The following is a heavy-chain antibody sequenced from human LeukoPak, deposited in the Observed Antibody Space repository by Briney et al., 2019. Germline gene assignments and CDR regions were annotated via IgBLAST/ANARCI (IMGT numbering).Heavy chain of an antibody. Sequence: PGGSLRLSCAASGFTFSSYAMSWVRQAPGKGLEWVSAISGSGGSTYYADSVKGRFTISRDNSKNTLYLQMNSLRAEDTAVYYCAKDGSSVRGVIIKAYYFDYWGQGTLVTVSS. J-gene: IGHJ4*02. CDR2: ISGSGGST. CDR3: AKDGSSVRGVIIKAYYFDY. CDR1: GFTFSSYA. D-gene: IGHD3-10*01. V-gene: IGHV3-23*01.